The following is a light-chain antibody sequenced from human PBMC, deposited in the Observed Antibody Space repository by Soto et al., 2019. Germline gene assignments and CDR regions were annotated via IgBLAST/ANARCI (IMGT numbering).Light chain of an antibody. V-gene: IGKV1-5*03. CDR1: QSISSC. Sequence: DIQMTQSPSTLSASVGDRVTMTCRARQSISSCVAWYQQNPGKAPKLLIYKASSLEIGVPSRFSDSVSGTKFTLTISSLQPDDFTTYYCQQYNSYPLTFGGGTKVELK. CDR2: KAS. J-gene: IGKJ4*01. CDR3: QQYNSYPLT.